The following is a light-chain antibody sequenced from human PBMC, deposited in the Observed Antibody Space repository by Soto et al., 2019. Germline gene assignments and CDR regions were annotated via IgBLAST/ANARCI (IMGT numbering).Light chain of an antibody. CDR2: AAS. CDR3: QQSFRTPLT. Sequence: DIQVTQSPSSLSASVGDRVTITCRASQSINAYLNWYLHKPGKAPKLLIFAASTLQSGVPTRFSGSGSGTDFTLIISSLQPDDFGTYYCQQSFRTPLTFGGGTKVE. V-gene: IGKV1-39*01. J-gene: IGKJ4*01. CDR1: QSINAY.